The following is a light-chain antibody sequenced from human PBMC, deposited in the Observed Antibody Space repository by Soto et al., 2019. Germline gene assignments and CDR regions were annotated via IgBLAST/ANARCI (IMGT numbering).Light chain of an antibody. CDR3: SSYTSRSTLDV. CDR2: DVS. J-gene: IGLJ1*01. Sequence: QSVLTQPASVSGSPGHSITISCTGTSSDVGGYNYVSWYQQHPGKAPKLMIYDVSIRPSGVSNRFSGSKSGNTASLTISGLQAEDEADYYCSSYTSRSTLDVFGTGTKVTVL. CDR1: SSDVGGYNY. V-gene: IGLV2-14*01.